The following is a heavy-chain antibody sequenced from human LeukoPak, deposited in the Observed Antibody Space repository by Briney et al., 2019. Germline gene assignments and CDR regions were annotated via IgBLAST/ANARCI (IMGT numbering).Heavy chain of an antibody. D-gene: IGHD5-24*01. CDR1: GLTFSGYD. Sequence: GGSLRLSCAASGLTFSGYDMHWVRQAPGKGPEWVAVMSYGGQNERYADSVKGRFTVSRDNPKYTLYLQMNSLRVEDTAVYYCASSTYNYDYALDVWGQGTTVTVSS. V-gene: IGHV3-30*03. J-gene: IGHJ6*02. CDR3: ASSTYNYDYALDV. CDR2: MSYGGQNE.